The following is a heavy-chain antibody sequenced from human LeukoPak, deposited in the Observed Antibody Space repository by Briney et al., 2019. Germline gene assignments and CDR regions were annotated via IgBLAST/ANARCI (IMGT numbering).Heavy chain of an antibody. V-gene: IGHV4-39*07. CDR3: ARGRGFLEWLSNPFDY. CDR1: GGSISSSSYY. CDR2: IYYTGST. Sequence: SETLSLTCTVSGGSISSSSYYWGWIRQPPGKGLEWIGSIYYTGSTYYNPSLKSRVTISVDTSKNQFSLKLSSVTAADTAVYYCARGRGFLEWLSNPFDYWGQGTLVTVSS. D-gene: IGHD3-3*01. J-gene: IGHJ4*02.